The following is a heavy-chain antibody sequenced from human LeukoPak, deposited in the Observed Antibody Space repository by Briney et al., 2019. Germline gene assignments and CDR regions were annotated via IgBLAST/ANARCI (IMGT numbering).Heavy chain of an antibody. V-gene: IGHV4-4*07. CDR3: ATIPAYYYDSSGSVNDAFDI. J-gene: IGHJ3*02. CDR1: GGSISSYY. CDR2: IYTSGST. Sequence: SETLSLTCTVSGGSISSYYWSWIRQPAGKGLEWIGRIYTSGSTNYNPSLKSRVTMSVDTSKNQFSLKLSSVTAADTAVYYCATIPAYYYDSSGSVNDAFDIWGQGTMVTVSS. D-gene: IGHD3-22*01.